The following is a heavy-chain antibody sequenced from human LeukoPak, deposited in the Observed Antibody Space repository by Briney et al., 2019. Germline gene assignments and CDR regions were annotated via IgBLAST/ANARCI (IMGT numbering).Heavy chain of an antibody. D-gene: IGHD3-10*01. CDR3: ASAILWFGELVY. J-gene: IGHJ4*02. CDR1: GGSISSYY. Sequence: SETLSLTCTVSGGSISSYYWSWIRQPPGKGLEWIGYIYYSGSTNYNPSLKSRVAISVDTSKNQFSLKLSSVTAADTAVYYCASAILWFGELVYWGQGTLVTVSS. V-gene: IGHV4-59*08. CDR2: IYYSGST.